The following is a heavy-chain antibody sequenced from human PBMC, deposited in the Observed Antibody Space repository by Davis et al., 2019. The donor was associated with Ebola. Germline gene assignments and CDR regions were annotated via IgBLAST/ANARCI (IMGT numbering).Heavy chain of an antibody. CDR2: INHSGST. V-gene: IGHV4-34*01. CDR3: ARGLVFGVVTLYYYGMDV. J-gene: IGHJ6*02. CDR1: GGSFSGYY. Sequence: GSLRLSCAVYGGSFSGYYWSWIRQPPGKGLEWIGEINHSGSTNYNPSLKSRVTISVDTSKNQFSLKLSSVTAADTAVYYCARGLVFGVVTLYYYGMDVWGQGTTVTVSS. D-gene: IGHD3-3*01.